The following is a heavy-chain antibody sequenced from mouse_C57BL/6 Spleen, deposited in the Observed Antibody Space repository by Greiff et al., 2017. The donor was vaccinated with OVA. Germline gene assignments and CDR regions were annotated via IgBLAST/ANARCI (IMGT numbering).Heavy chain of an antibody. CDR1: GYTFTSYW. V-gene: IGHV1-72*01. J-gene: IGHJ4*01. CDR3: ARGGFITTVVARYYAMDY. D-gene: IGHD1-1*01. CDR2: IDPNSGGT. Sequence: VQLQQPGAELVKPGASVKLSCKASGYTFTSYWMHWVKQRPGRGLEWIGRIDPNSGGTKYNEKFKSKATLTVDKPSSTAYMQLSSLTSEDSAVYYRARGGFITTVVARYYAMDYWGQGTSVTVSS.